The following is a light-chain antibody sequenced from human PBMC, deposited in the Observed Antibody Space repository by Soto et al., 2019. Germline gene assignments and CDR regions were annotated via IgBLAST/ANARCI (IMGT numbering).Light chain of an antibody. CDR3: QHYESLPIT. J-gene: IGKJ5*01. CDR1: QSVSSSY. Sequence: EIVLTQSPGTLSLSPGERATLSCRASQSVSSSYLAWYQQKPGQPPRLLIYGASSRATGIPDRFSGSGSGTAFTLTISRLEPEDFAVSYCQHYESLPITFGPGTRLEIK. V-gene: IGKV3-20*01. CDR2: GAS.